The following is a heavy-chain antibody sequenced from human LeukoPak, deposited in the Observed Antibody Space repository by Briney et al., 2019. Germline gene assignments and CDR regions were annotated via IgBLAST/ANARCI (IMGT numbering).Heavy chain of an antibody. J-gene: IGHJ4*02. CDR3: AKGGAAAGEYYFDY. Sequence: GGSLRLSYAASGFTFSSYAMSWVRQAPGKGLEWVSAISGSGGSTYYADSVKGRFTISRDNSKNTLYLQMNSLRAEDTAVYYCAKGGAAAGEYYFDYWGQGTLVTVSS. CDR2: ISGSGGST. CDR1: GFTFSSYA. D-gene: IGHD6-13*01. V-gene: IGHV3-23*01.